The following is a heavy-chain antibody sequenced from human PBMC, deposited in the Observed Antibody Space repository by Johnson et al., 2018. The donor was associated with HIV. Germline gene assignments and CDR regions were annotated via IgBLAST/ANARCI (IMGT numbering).Heavy chain of an antibody. V-gene: IGHV3-23*04. Sequence: VQLVESGGGLVQPGRSLRLSCAASGFTFDDYAMHWVRQAPGKGLEWVSAISGSGGSTYYADSVKGRFTISRDNSKNTLYLQMNSLRAEDTAVYYCARLAWELGAFDIWGQGTMVTVSS. CDR2: ISGSGGST. J-gene: IGHJ3*02. CDR3: ARLAWELGAFDI. D-gene: IGHD1-26*01. CDR1: GFTFDDYA.